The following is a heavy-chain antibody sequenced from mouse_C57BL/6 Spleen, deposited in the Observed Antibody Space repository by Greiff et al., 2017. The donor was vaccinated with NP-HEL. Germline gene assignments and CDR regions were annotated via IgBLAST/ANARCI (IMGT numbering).Heavy chain of an antibody. CDR2: INPNNGGT. CDR1: GYTFTDYN. J-gene: IGHJ1*03. D-gene: IGHD4-1*02. CDR3: APTGTSWYFDV. V-gene: IGHV1-22*01. Sequence: EVQLQQSGPELVKPGASVKMSCKASGYTFTDYNMHWVKQSHGKSLEWIGYINPNNGGTSYNQKFKGKATLTVNKSSSTAYMELRSLTSEDSAVYYGAPTGTSWYFDVWGTGTTVTVSS.